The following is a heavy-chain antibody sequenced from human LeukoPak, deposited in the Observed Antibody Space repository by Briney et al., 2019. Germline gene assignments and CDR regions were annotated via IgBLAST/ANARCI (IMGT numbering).Heavy chain of an antibody. CDR1: GYTFTGYY. CDR3: ARQPTLFYGDYVDVYYFDY. J-gene: IGHJ4*02. Sequence: ASVKVSCKASGYTFTGYYMHWVRQAPGQGLEWMGWINPNSGGTNYAQKFQGRVTMTRDTSISTAYMELSRLRSDDTAVYYCARQPTLFYGDYVDVYYFDYWGQGTLVTVSS. D-gene: IGHD4-17*01. V-gene: IGHV1-2*02. CDR2: INPNSGGT.